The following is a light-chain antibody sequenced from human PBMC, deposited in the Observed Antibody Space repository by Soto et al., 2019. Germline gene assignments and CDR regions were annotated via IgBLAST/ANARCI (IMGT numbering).Light chain of an antibody. J-gene: IGKJ1*01. CDR1: QGIRND. CDR3: QQYNSYSRT. V-gene: IGKV1-16*01. Sequence: DIQMTQSPSSLSGSVRDRVTITCRASQGIRNDLDWFQQKPGKAPKLLIYAASNLQSGVPARFSGSGSGTDFTLTISSLQPDDFATYYCQQYNSYSRTFGQGTKVDIK. CDR2: AAS.